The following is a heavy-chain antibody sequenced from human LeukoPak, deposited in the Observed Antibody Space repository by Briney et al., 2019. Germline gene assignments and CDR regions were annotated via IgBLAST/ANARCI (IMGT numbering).Heavy chain of an antibody. D-gene: IGHD6-13*01. Sequence: ASVKVSCKASVYTFISYGISWVRQAPGQGLEWMGWISAYNGNTNYAQKLQGRVTMTTDTSTSTAYMELRSLRSDDTAVYYCARDPTRLAAAGTSPDYWGQGTLVTVSS. J-gene: IGHJ4*02. CDR3: ARDPTRLAAAGTSPDY. V-gene: IGHV1-18*01. CDR2: ISAYNGNT. CDR1: VYTFISYG.